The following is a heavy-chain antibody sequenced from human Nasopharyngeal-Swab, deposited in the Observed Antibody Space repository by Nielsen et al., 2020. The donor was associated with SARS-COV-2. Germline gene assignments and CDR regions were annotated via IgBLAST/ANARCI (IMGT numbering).Heavy chain of an antibody. J-gene: IGHJ4*02. CDR2: IWYDGSNK. V-gene: IGHV3-33*01. D-gene: IGHD6-6*01. Sequence: GESLRISCAASGFTFSSYGIHWVRQAPGKGLEWVAVIWYDGSNKYYADSVKGRFTISRDNSKNTLYLQMNSLRAEDTAVYYCARDSFTGSSHLDYWGQGTLVTVSS. CDR3: ARDSFTGSSHLDY. CDR1: GFTFSSYG.